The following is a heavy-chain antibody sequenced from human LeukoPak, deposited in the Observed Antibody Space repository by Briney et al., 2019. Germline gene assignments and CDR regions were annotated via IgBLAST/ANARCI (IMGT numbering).Heavy chain of an antibody. CDR3: AREGAHYDILTGYYGKRYFDY. CDR1: GGSISDYY. CDR2: ISYIGST. Sequence: PSETLSLTCTVSGGSISDYYWSWIRQPPGKGLEWIGYISYIGSTKYNPSLKSRVTISVDTSKNQFSLKLSSVTAADTAVYYCAREGAHYDILTGYYGKRYFDYWGQGTLVTVSS. V-gene: IGHV4-59*01. J-gene: IGHJ4*02. D-gene: IGHD3-9*01.